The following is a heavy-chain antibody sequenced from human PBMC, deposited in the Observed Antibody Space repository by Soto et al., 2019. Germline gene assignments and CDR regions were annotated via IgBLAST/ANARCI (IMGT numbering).Heavy chain of an antibody. D-gene: IGHD2-15*01. CDR3: GGVVEGATRHTDFDS. CDR2: MYYGGGA. J-gene: IGHJ5*01. Sequence: PSETLSLTCAVSGVSIHNSHSFWGWIRQPPGKGLEFIGSMYYGGGANYNPSLKSRVTISLDTSKNQFSLTVNSVTAADTAIYYCGGVVEGATRHTDFDSWGQGTLVTVSS. V-gene: IGHV4-39*01. CDR1: GVSIHNSHSF.